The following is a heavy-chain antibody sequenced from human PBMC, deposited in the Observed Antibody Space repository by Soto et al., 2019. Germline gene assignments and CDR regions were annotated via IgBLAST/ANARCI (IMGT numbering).Heavy chain of an antibody. V-gene: IGHV3-33*08. CDR1: GFRFSDYY. D-gene: IGHD3-22*01. CDR3: ARDYDSSGYPRYYFDY. Sequence: GGSLRLSCAAAGFRFSDYYMSWVRQAPGKGLEWVAVIWYDGSNKYYADSVKGRFTISRDNSKNTLYLQMNSLRAEDTAVYYCARDYDSSGYPRYYFDYWGQGTLVTVSS. CDR2: IWYDGSNK. J-gene: IGHJ4*02.